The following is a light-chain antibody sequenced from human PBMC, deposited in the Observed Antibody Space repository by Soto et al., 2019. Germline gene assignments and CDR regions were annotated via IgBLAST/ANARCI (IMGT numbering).Light chain of an antibody. V-gene: IGKV3-15*01. CDR1: QSVSSN. CDR2: DAS. Sequence: EIVMTQSPATLSVSPVERATLSCRASQSVSSNLAWHQQKPGQAPRILMYDASTRATGIPARFSGSGSGTEFTLTISSLQSEDFAVYYCQQYHNWPINCGEGTRLEIK. CDR3: QQYHNWPIN. J-gene: IGKJ5*01.